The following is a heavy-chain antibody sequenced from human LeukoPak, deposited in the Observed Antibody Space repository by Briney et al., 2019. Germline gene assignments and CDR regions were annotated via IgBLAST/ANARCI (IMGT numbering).Heavy chain of an antibody. CDR1: GFTFSDYW. CDR3: AIERRRLFTSSWPY. D-gene: IGHD6-13*01. J-gene: IGHJ4*01. V-gene: IGHV3-7*01. CDR2: IKEDGTEK. Sequence: GGSLRLSCAASGFTFSDYWMTWVRQAPGKGLEWVANIKEDGTEKYYVDSVKGRFTVSRDNGKNSLFLQMSSLTVEDTAVYYCAIERRRLFTSSWPYWGRGTLVTVST.